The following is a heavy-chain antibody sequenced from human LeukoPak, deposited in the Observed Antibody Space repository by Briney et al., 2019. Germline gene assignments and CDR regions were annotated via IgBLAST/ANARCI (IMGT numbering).Heavy chain of an antibody. CDR1: GGSISSYY. Sequence: SETLSLTCTVSGGSISSYYWSWIRQPPGKGLEWIGYIYYSGSTNYNPSLKSRVTISVDTSKNQFSLKLSSVTAADTAVYYCARERYDYVWGSYPTPYYFDYWGQGTLVTASS. V-gene: IGHV4-59*01. J-gene: IGHJ4*02. CDR3: ARERYDYVWGSYPTPYYFDY. D-gene: IGHD3-16*02. CDR2: IYYSGST.